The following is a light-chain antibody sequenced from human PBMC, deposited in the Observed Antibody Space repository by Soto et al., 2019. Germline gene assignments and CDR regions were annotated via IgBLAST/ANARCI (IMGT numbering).Light chain of an antibody. V-gene: IGLV2-14*01. J-gene: IGLJ3*02. Sequence: QSALTQPASVSGSLGQSITISCTGTGSDIAGYNYISWYQQLPGKAPKLMIYEVTIRPSGISNRFSGSKSGNTASLTISGLQAEDEADYFCTSFTSTSRLEVFGGGTKVTVL. CDR3: TSFTSTSRLEV. CDR1: GSDIAGYNY. CDR2: EVT.